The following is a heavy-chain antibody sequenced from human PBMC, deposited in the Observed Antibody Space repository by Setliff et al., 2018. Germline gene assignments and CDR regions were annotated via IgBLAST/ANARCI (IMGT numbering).Heavy chain of an antibody. CDR1: GYSISSDYY. J-gene: IGHJ3*02. CDR3: ARGGRFLEWLAGPYAFDI. V-gene: IGHV4-31*11. CDR2: IYYSGST. D-gene: IGHD3-3*01. Sequence: SETLSLTCAVSGYSISSDYYWGWIRQPPGKGLEWIGYIYYSGSTYYNPSLKSRVTISVDTSKNQFSLKLSSVTAADTAVYYCARGGRFLEWLAGPYAFDIWGQGTMVT.